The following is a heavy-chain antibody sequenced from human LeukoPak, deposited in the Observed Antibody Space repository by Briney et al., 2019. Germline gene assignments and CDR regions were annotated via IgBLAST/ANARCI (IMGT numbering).Heavy chain of an antibody. J-gene: IGHJ4*02. CDR2: IAYDGSNI. D-gene: IGHD6-6*01. V-gene: IGHV3-30*18. Sequence: GGSLRLSCAASGFIFSNYGMHWVRQAPGKGLEWVAVIAYDGSNIHYADSVKGRFTISRDNSKKTLYLQMNSLRAEDTAVYYCAKTPRYIAARQSHFDYWGQGTLVTVSS. CDR1: GFIFSNYG. CDR3: AKTPRYIAARQSHFDY.